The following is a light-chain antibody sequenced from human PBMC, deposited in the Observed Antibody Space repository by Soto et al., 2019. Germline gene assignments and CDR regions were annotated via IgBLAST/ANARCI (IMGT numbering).Light chain of an antibody. CDR1: TGTVTSGHL. V-gene: IGLV7-46*01. CDR3: LLSYSSARMV. J-gene: IGLJ2*01. Sequence: QAVVTQEPSLTVSPGGTVTLTCGSSTGTVTSGHLPYWFQQKPGQAPRTLIYDTDNKHSWTPARFSGSLLGGKAALTLSGAQPEDEAEYYCLLSYSSARMVFGGGTKLTVL. CDR2: DTD.